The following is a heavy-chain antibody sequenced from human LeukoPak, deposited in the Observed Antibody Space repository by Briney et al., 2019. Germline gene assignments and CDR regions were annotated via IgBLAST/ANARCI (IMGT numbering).Heavy chain of an antibody. Sequence: SETLSLTCTVSGGSISSYYWSWIRQPAGKGLEWIGRIYTSGSTNYNPSLKSRVTMSVDTSKNQFSLKLSSVTAADTAVYYCARDPGPKDDYSNYVSYFDYWGQGTLVTVST. J-gene: IGHJ4*02. V-gene: IGHV4-4*07. CDR1: GGSISSYY. D-gene: IGHD4-11*01. CDR2: IYTSGST. CDR3: ARDPGPKDDYSNYVSYFDY.